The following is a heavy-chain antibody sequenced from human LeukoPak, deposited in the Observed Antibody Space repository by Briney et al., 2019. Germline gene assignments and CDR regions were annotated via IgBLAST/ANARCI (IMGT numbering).Heavy chain of an antibody. D-gene: IGHD3-10*01. V-gene: IGHV4-59*01. CDR3: ARDPGDAFDI. CDR2: IYYSGST. J-gene: IGHJ3*02. Sequence: SETLSLTCTVSGGSISSYYWSWIRQPPGKGLEWIGYIYYSGSTNYNPSLKSRVTISVDTSKNQFSLKLSSVTAADTAVYYCARDPGDAFDIWGQGTMVTVSS. CDR1: GGSISSYY.